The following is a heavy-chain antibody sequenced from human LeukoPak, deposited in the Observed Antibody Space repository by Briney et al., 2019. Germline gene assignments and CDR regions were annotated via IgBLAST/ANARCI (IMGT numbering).Heavy chain of an antibody. D-gene: IGHD1-26*01. Sequence: GESLKISCQGSEYSFATYWIAWLRQMPGKGLEWMGITYPSDSDTRYSPSFQGQVTIPADKSIKTAYLQWSSLKASDTAMYYCARPLQGIVGATGFDYWGQGTLVTVSS. J-gene: IGHJ4*02. CDR1: EYSFATYW. V-gene: IGHV5-51*01. CDR3: ARPLQGIVGATGFDY. CDR2: TYPSDSDT.